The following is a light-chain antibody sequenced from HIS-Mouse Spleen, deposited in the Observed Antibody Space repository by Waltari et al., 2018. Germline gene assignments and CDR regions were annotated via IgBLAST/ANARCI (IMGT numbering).Light chain of an antibody. CDR2: EVS. Sequence: QSALTQPPSASGSPGQSVTIPCTGTSSDGGGYNYVSWYQQHPGKPPKLMIYEVSKRPSGVPDRFSGSKSGNTASLTVSGLQAEDEADYYCSSYAGSNNFNVVFGGGTKLTVL. J-gene: IGLJ2*01. CDR1: SSDGGGYNY. CDR3: SSYAGSNNFNVV. V-gene: IGLV2-8*01.